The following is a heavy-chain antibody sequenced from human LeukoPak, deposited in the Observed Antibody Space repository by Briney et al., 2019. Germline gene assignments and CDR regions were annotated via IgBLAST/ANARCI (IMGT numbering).Heavy chain of an antibody. J-gene: IGHJ3*02. CDR1: GFTFSAYA. Sequence: GGSLRLSCAASGFTFSAYAMTWVRQAPGKGLEWVATIRVDGSVEYPEDSRKGRFTISRDNAWNSLYLQMDSLRVEDTAVHYCATYSGPDKWDASDMWGQGTLVTVSP. CDR3: ATYSGPDKWDASDM. CDR2: IRVDGSVE. D-gene: IGHD1-26*01. V-gene: IGHV3-7*01.